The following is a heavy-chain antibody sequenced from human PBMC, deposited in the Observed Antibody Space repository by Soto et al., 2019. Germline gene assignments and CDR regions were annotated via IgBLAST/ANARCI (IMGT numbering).Heavy chain of an antibody. Sequence: GASVKVSCKVSGYTLTELSMHWVRQAPGKGLEWMGGFDPEDGETIYAQKFQGRVTMTEDTSTDTAYMELSSLRSEDTAVYYCATGRAGAGWYGGYYYYGMDVWGQGTTVTVSS. CDR1: GYTLTELS. V-gene: IGHV1-24*01. J-gene: IGHJ6*02. D-gene: IGHD6-19*01. CDR2: FDPEDGET. CDR3: ATGRAGAGWYGGYYYYGMDV.